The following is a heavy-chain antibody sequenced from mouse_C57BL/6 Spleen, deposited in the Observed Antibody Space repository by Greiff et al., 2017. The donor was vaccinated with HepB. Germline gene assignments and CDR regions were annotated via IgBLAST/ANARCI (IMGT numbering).Heavy chain of an antibody. CDR3: ARCDYDWYFDV. V-gene: IGHV1-42*01. Sequence: VQLQQSGPELVKPGASVKISCKASGYSFTGYYMNWVKQSPEKSLEWIGEINPSTGGTTYNQKFKAKATLTVDKSSSTAYMQLKSLTSEDSAVYYCARCDYDWYFDVWGTGTTVTVSS. CDR2: INPSTGGT. CDR1: GYSFTGYY. J-gene: IGHJ1*03. D-gene: IGHD2-4*01.